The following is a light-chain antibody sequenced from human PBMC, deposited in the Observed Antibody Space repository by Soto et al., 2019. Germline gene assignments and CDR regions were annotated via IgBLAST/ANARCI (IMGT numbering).Light chain of an antibody. Sequence: IVMTQSPATLSVSPGERVTFSCRASQNVYTNLAWYQHKPGQAPRLLIYGASTRATGIPARFSGSGSGTEFTLTISSLQSEDFAVYYCQQYNNWPPKFGQGTKVDIK. CDR2: GAS. J-gene: IGKJ1*01. V-gene: IGKV3-15*01. CDR1: QNVYTN. CDR3: QQYNNWPPK.